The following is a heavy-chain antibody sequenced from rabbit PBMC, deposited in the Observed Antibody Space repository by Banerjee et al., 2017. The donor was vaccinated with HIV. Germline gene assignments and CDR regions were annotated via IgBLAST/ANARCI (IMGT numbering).Heavy chain of an antibody. CDR2: IYAGSSGST. V-gene: IGHV1S45*01. CDR3: VRTDLYDSFKL. J-gene: IGHJ4*01. CDR1: GFTISGNYY. Sequence: QEQLEESGGDLVKPGASLTLTCTASGFTISGNYYMCWVRQAPGKGLEWIACIYAGSSGSTYYASWAKGRFTISKTSSTTVTLQMTSLTAADTATYFCVRTDLYDSFKLWGPGTLVTVS. D-gene: IGHD4-1*01.